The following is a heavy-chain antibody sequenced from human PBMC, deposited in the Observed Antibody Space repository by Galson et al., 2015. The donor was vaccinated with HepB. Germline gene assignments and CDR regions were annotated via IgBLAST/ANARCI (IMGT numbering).Heavy chain of an antibody. Sequence: CAISGDSVSSNSAAWNWIRQSPSRGLEWLGRTYYRSKWYNDYAVSVKSRITINPDTSKNQFSLQLSSVTAADTAVYYCARHATMVRGVIAPDYWGQGTLVTVSS. V-gene: IGHV6-1*01. CDR3: ARHATMVRGVIAPDY. J-gene: IGHJ4*02. CDR2: TYYRSKWYN. D-gene: IGHD3-10*01. CDR1: GDSVSSNSAA.